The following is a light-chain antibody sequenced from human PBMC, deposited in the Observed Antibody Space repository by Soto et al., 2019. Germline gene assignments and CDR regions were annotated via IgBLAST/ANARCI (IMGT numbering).Light chain of an antibody. Sequence: QSVLTQPPSLSGAPGQRITISCTGTSSNLGAAFAVQWYQQLPGTAPRLLIYSDNQRPSGVPDRFSGSKSVTSASLAISGLQAEDEADYYCAAWDGSLNGWVFGGGTKLTVL. V-gene: IGLV1-44*01. CDR3: AAWDGSLNGWV. J-gene: IGLJ3*02. CDR2: SDN. CDR1: SSNLGAAFA.